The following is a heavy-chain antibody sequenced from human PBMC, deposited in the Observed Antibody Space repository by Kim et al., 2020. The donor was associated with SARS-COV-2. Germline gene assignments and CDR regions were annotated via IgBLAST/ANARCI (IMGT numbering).Heavy chain of an antibody. J-gene: IGHJ4*02. CDR3: ARGRPKNSYYFDY. CDR1: GGSISSSSYY. V-gene: IGHV4-39*07. Sequence: SETLSLTCTVSGGSISSSSYYWGWIRQPPGKGLEWIGSIYYSGSTYYNPSLKSRVTISVDTSKNQFSLKLSSVTAADTAVYYCARGRPKNSYYFDYWGQGTLVTVSS. CDR2: IYYSGST.